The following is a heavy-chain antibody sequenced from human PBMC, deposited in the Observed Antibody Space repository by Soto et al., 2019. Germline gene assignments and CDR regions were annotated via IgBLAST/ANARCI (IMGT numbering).Heavy chain of an antibody. D-gene: IGHD1-1*01. J-gene: IGHJ3*01. CDR2: IYPSDGST. V-gene: IGHV1-46*03. CDR3: GRVLAGNWNDDPSGGAFDL. CDR1: GYTFTSYY. Sequence: ASVKVSCKASGYTFTSYYMHWVRQAPGQGPEWMGRIYPSDGSTSYAQKFQGRVTMTGDTSTSTAYMELSSLSSEDTAVYYCGRVLAGNWNDDPSGGAFDLWGQGTKVTVSS.